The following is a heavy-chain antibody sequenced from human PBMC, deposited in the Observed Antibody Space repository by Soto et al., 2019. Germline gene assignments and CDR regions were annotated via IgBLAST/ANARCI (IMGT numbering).Heavy chain of an antibody. D-gene: IGHD3-3*01. CDR2: INPAGRA. CDR3: ARGDFWRANDY. J-gene: IGHJ4*02. CDR1: GFTVTNNY. Sequence: EVQLLQSGGNLIQPGGSLRLSCAASGFTVTNNYMSWVRQAPGKGLEWVSLINPAGRAFYADSLKDRFTFSRDDSKNTLFLQMNSLRVEDTAVYYCARGDFWRANDYWGQGTLVTVSS. V-gene: IGHV3-53*01.